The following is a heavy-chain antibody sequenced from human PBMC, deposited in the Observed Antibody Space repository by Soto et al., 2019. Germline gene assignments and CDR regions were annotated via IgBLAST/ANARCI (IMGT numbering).Heavy chain of an antibody. CDR1: GGSISSGDYY. D-gene: IGHD6-19*01. V-gene: IGHV4-30-4*01. J-gene: IGHJ4*02. CDR3: ASSPEPGIAVAGTDY. CDR2: IYYSGST. Sequence: SSETLSLTCTVSGGSISSGDYYWSWIRQPPGKGLEWIGYIYYSGSTYYNPSLKSRVTISVDTSKNQFSLKLSSVTAADTAVYYCASSPEPGIAVAGTDYWGQGTLVTVSS.